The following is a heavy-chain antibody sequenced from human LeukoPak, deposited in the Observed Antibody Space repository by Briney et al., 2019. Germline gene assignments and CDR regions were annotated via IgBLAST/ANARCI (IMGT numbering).Heavy chain of an antibody. J-gene: IGHJ6*02. D-gene: IGHD2-8*01. Sequence: GGSLRLSCAASGFTFSSYWMNWVRQAPGKGLVWVSRIASDGSSTTYADSVKGRFSISRDNAKNTLYLQMNSLRVEDTAVYYCAREDIVLMVYAPYYYGMDVWGQGTTVTVSS. CDR1: GFTFSSYW. V-gene: IGHV3-74*01. CDR2: IASDGSST. CDR3: AREDIVLMVYAPYYYGMDV.